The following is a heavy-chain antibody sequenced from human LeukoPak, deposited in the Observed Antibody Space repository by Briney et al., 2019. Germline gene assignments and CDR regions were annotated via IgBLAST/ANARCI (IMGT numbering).Heavy chain of an antibody. J-gene: IGHJ4*02. Sequence: PGRSLRLSCAASGFTFSSYAMHWVRQAPGKELEWVAVISYDGSNKYYADSVKGRFTISRDNSKNTLYLQMNSLRAEDTAVYYCARPSGYSGYDTFDYWGQGTLVTVSS. D-gene: IGHD5-12*01. V-gene: IGHV3-30*04. CDR2: ISYDGSNK. CDR3: ARPSGYSGYDTFDY. CDR1: GFTFSSYA.